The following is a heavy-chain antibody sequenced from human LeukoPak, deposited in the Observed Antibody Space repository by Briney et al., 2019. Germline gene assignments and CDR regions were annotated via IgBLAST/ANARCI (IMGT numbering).Heavy chain of an antibody. CDR3: AKAASSSWPSYYYGMDV. CDR2: ITGSGGNT. V-gene: IGHV3-23*01. D-gene: IGHD6-13*01. J-gene: IGHJ6*02. CDR1: GFIFSSYS. Sequence: GGSLRLSCAASGFIFSSYSMSWVRQAPGKGLEWVSVITGSGGNTYYADSVKGRFAISKDNSKNTVYLQMSSLRVDDTAVYYCAKAASSSWPSYYYGMDVWGQGTTVTVSS.